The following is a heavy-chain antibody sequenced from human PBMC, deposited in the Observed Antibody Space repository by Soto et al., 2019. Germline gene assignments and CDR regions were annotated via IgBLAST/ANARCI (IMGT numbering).Heavy chain of an antibody. CDR1: GFTFSSYG. J-gene: IGHJ1*01. Sequence: AGGSLRLSCAASGFTFSSYGMHWVRQAPGKGLEWVAVIWYDGSNKYYADSVKGRFTISRDNSKNTLYLQMNSLRAEDTAVYYCARSYYYDSSGYYRSFFQHWGQGTLVTVSS. CDR3: ARSYYYDSSGYYRSFFQH. V-gene: IGHV3-33*01. D-gene: IGHD3-22*01. CDR2: IWYDGSNK.